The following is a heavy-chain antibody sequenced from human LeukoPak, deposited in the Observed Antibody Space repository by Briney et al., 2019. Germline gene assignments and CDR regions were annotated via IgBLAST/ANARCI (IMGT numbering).Heavy chain of an antibody. CDR1: GFTVSSNY. CDR3: ARERIAVAGKMGMDV. CDR2: IYSGGST. J-gene: IGHJ6*02. V-gene: IGHV3-53*01. Sequence: GGSLRLSCAASGFTVSSNYMSWVRQAPGKGLEWVSVIYSGGSTYYADSVKGRFTISRHNSKNTLYLQMNSLRAEDTAVYYCARERIAVAGKMGMDVWGQGTTVTVSS. D-gene: IGHD6-19*01.